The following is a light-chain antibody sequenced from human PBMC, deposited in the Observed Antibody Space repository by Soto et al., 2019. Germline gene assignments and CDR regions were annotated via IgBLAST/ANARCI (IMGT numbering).Light chain of an antibody. CDR3: QQSYSALSIT. Sequence: DIPMTQSPSSLSASVGDRVTITCRASESIARHLNWYQQKPGKAPKLLIYAASSLQNGVPSRFRGCGSGTDFTLTISNLQPEDFATYYCQQSYSALSITFGQGTRLEIK. V-gene: IGKV1-39*01. CDR2: AAS. J-gene: IGKJ5*01. CDR1: ESIARH.